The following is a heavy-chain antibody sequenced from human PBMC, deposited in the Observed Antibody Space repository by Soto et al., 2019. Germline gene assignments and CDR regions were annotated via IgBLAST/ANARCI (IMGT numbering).Heavy chain of an antibody. CDR3: AASPDYGPQFDF. Sequence: GGSLRLSCAASGITFSSYWINWVRQAPGKGLEWVANIKQDGSEKYYVDSVKGRFTISRDSAENSVYLQMHSLRAEDTAVYYCAASPDYGPQFDFWGQGSLVTVSS. CDR2: IKQDGSEK. V-gene: IGHV3-7*01. CDR1: GITFSSYW. J-gene: IGHJ4*02. D-gene: IGHD4-17*01.